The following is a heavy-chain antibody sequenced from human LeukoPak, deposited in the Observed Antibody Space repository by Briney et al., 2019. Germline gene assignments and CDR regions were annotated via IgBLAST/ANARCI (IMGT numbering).Heavy chain of an antibody. CDR2: ISSSGSTI. CDR3: AKDIDYDSSGYDLSYFDY. D-gene: IGHD3-22*01. J-gene: IGHJ4*02. Sequence: PGGSLRLSCAASGFTFSDYYMSWIRQAPGKGLEWVSYISSSGSTIYYADSVKGRFTISRDNAKNSLYLQMNSLRAEDTALYYCAKDIDYDSSGYDLSYFDYWGQGTLVTVSS. V-gene: IGHV3-11*01. CDR1: GFTFSDYY.